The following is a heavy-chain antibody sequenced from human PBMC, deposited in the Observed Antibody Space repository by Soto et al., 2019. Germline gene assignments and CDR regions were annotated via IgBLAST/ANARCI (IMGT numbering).Heavy chain of an antibody. CDR1: GGSISSYY. J-gene: IGHJ4*02. CDR2: IYYSGST. Sequence: SETLSLTCPISGGSISSYYWSWIRQPPGKGLEWIGYIYYSGSTNYNPSLKSRVTISIDTSKNQFSLKLSSVTAADTAVYYCARFRLGQLSFFDYWGQGTLVTVSS. CDR3: ARFRLGQLSFFDY. V-gene: IGHV4-59*01. D-gene: IGHD1-1*01.